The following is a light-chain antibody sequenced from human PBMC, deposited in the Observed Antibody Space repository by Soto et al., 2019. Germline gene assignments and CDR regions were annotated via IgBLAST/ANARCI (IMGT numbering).Light chain of an antibody. CDR3: QQYNNWPPPLT. V-gene: IGKV3-15*01. CDR2: GAS. CDR1: QRVSSN. J-gene: IGKJ4*01. Sequence: EIVMTQSPATLSVSPGERATLSCRASQRVSSNLACYQQKPGQAPRLLIYGASTRATGIPARFSGSGSGTEFTLTISSLQSEDFAVYYCQQYNNWPPPLTFGGGTKVEI.